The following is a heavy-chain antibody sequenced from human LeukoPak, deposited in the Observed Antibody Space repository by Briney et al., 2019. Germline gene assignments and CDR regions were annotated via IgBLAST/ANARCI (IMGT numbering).Heavy chain of an antibody. J-gene: IGHJ4*02. CDR2: INHSGST. CDR1: GGSFSGYY. D-gene: IGHD3-22*01. CDR3: ARGPLVVIKIGFDY. V-gene: IGHV4-34*01. Sequence: PSETLSLTCAVYGGSFSGYYWSWIRQPPGKGLEWIGEINHSGSTNYNPSLKSRVTISVDTSKNQFSLKLSSVTAADTAVYYCARGPLVVIKIGFDYWGQGTLVTVSS.